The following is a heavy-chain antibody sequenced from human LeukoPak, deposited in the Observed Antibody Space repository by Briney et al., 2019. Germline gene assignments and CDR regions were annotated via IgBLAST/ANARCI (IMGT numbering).Heavy chain of an antibody. Sequence: GGSLRLSCAASGFTFSSYSMNWVRQAPGKGLEWVSSISSSSSYIYYADSVKGRFTISRDNAKNSLYLQMNSLRAEDTAVYYCARDPPPTMVRVSWFDPWGQGTLVTVSS. CDR3: ARDPPPTMVRVSWFDP. J-gene: IGHJ5*02. D-gene: IGHD3-10*01. CDR2: ISSSSSYI. V-gene: IGHV3-21*01. CDR1: GFTFSSYS.